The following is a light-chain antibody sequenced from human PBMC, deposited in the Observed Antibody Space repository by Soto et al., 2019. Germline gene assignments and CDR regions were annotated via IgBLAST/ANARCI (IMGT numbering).Light chain of an antibody. J-gene: IGKJ4*01. V-gene: IGKV1-33*01. Sequence: DIQMTQSPSSLSASVGDRATITCQASQDIRNYLNWYQQKPGKAPKLLIYDASNLETGVPSRFSGSGSGTDFTFTISSLQPEDIATYYCQQYDNPPFTFGGGTKVEIK. CDR1: QDIRNY. CDR2: DAS. CDR3: QQYDNPPFT.